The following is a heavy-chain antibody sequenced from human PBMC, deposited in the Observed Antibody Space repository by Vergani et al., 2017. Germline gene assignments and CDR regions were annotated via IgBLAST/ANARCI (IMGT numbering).Heavy chain of an antibody. V-gene: IGHV4-59*01. CDR2: IYYSGST. D-gene: IGHD3-10*01. CDR1: GGSISSYY. Sequence: QVQLQESGPGLVKPSETLSLTCTVSGGSISSYYWSWIRQPPGKGLEWIGYIYYSGSTNYNPSLMSRVTISVDTSKNQFSLKLSSVTAADTAVYYCARAGRRFGELGFDYWGQGTLVTVSS. J-gene: IGHJ4*02. CDR3: ARAGRRFGELGFDY.